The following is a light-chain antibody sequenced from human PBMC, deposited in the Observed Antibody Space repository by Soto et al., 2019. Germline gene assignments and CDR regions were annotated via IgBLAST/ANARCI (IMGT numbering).Light chain of an antibody. Sequence: EIVLTQSPATLSLSPWESATLSCRATRSVSSYLAWYQQKPGQAPRLLIYGASSRATGIPDRFSGSGSGTDFTLTISRLEPEDFGVYYCQQYGRSPWTFGQGTKVDIK. V-gene: IGKV3-20*01. CDR3: QQYGRSPWT. CDR1: RSVSSY. J-gene: IGKJ1*01. CDR2: GAS.